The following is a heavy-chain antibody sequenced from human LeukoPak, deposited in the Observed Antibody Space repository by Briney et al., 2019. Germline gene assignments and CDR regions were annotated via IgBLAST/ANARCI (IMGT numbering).Heavy chain of an antibody. CDR2: VWYDGNNK. J-gene: IGHJ5*02. CDR3: ARDLKPTYYYGSGSYKPTEFDP. CDR1: GFTFSSYG. D-gene: IGHD3-10*01. V-gene: IGHV3-33*07. Sequence: GGSLRLSCAASGFTFSSYGMYWVRQAPGKGLEWVAVVWYDGNNKYYADSVKGRFTISRDNSKNTLHLQMNSLRAEDTAVYFCARDLKPTYYYGSGSYKPTEFDPWGQGTLVTVSS.